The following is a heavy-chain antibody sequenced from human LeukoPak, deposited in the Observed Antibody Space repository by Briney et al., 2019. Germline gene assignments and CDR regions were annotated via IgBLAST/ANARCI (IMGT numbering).Heavy chain of an antibody. D-gene: IGHD3-10*01. CDR3: ARGADLHALVRGVKNWFDP. CDR1: GFTFSTYA. Sequence: GGSLRLSCAASGFTFSTYAMHWVRQAPGKGLEWVAVISYDGSNKYYADSVKGRFTISRDNSKNTLYMQMNSLRIEDTAVFYCARGADLHALVRGVKNWFDPWGQGTLVTVSS. V-gene: IGHV3-30-3*01. CDR2: ISYDGSNK. J-gene: IGHJ5*02.